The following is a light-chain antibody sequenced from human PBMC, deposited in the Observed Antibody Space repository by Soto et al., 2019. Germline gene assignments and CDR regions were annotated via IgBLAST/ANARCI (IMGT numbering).Light chain of an antibody. CDR1: QGISSY. Sequence: IQLTQSPSSLSASVGDRVTITCRAGQGISSYLAWYQQKPGKAPKLLIYAASTLQSGVPSRFSGSGSGTDFTLTISSLQPEDFATYYCQQLNSSGLTFGGGTKVEIK. CDR2: AAS. J-gene: IGKJ4*01. CDR3: QQLNSSGLT. V-gene: IGKV1-9*01.